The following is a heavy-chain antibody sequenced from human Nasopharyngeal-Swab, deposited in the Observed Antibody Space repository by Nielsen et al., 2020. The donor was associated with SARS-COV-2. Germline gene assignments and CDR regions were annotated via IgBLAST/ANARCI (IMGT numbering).Heavy chain of an antibody. CDR1: GYSFTSYW. CDR3: ARHKSSSANYYYYGMDV. D-gene: IGHD6-6*01. Sequence: GESLKISCKGSGYSFTSYWIGWVRQIPGKGLEWMGIIYPGDSDTRYSPSFQGQVTISADKSISTAYLQWSSLKASDTAMYYCARHKSSSANYYYYGMDVWGQGTTVTVSS. V-gene: IGHV5-51*01. J-gene: IGHJ6*02. CDR2: IYPGDSDT.